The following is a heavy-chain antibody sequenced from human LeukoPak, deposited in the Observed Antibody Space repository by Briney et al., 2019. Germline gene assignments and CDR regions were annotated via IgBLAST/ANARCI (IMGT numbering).Heavy chain of an antibody. CDR2: ISGSGPYT. CDR1: GFTFGDYA. Sequence: GGSLRLSCTASGFTFGDYAMSWFRQAPGKGLEWVSGISGSGPYTFYTDSVKGRFTISRDCSKNTLYLQMNSLRAEDTALYYCAKHGYCSGIGCFFDFWGQGTLVTVSS. V-gene: IGHV3-23*01. D-gene: IGHD2-15*01. CDR3: AKHGYCSGIGCFFDF. J-gene: IGHJ4*02.